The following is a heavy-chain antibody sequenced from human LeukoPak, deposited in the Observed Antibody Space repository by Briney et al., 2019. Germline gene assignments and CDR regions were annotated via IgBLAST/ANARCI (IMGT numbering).Heavy chain of an antibody. D-gene: IGHD1-26*01. CDR1: GFSFSTSS. V-gene: IGHV3-7*01. J-gene: IGHJ3*02. CDR2: IKEDGSGK. Sequence: GGYLRLSCVASGFSFSTSSMTWVRQSPGKGLEWLANIKEDGSGKVYVDSVKGRFTISRDNAKNSLYLQMNTLRVDDSAVYYCARDPYSGKYGAFDIWGQGTMVTISS. CDR3: ARDPYSGKYGAFDI.